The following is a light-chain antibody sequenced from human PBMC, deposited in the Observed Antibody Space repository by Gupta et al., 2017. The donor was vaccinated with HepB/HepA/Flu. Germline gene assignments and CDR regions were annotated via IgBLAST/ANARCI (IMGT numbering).Light chain of an antibody. V-gene: IGKV1-9*01. Sequence: DIQLTQSPSFLSASVGDRVTITCRASQGIASYLAWYQQKPGKAPELLISSASTLQSGVPARLSGSGSGTDYTLTISILQPEDFATYYCQQLNFYPITFGQGTRLEIK. CDR3: QQLNFYPIT. CDR1: QGIASY. CDR2: SAS. J-gene: IGKJ5*01.